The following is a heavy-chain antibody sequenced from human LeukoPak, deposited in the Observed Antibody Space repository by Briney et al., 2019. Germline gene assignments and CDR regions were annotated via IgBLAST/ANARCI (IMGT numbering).Heavy chain of an antibody. CDR2: IYSSGST. V-gene: IGHV4-4*07. J-gene: IGHJ4*02. CDR1: GGSISSYF. Sequence: SETLSLTCTVSGGSISSYFWSWIRQPAGKGLEWIGRIYSSGSTNYNPSLKSRVTISVDKSKNQFSLKLTSVTAADTAVYYCARGDSGGWYYFDYWGQGTLVTVSS. D-gene: IGHD2-15*01. CDR3: ARGDSGGWYYFDY.